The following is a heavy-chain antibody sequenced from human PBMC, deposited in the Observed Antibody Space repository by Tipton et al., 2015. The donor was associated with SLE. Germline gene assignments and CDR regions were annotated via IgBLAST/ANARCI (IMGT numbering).Heavy chain of an antibody. CDR2: IHDSGAT. J-gene: IGHJ4*02. Sequence: LRLSCTVSGGSIRSGDYYWSWIRQHPGKGLEWIGYIHDSGATFYNPSLRSRSAISVDTSQNQFSLRLTSVTAADTAVYYCARHLGASFDFWGQGILATVSS. CDR3: ARHLGASFDF. V-gene: IGHV4-31*02. CDR1: GGSIRSGDYY.